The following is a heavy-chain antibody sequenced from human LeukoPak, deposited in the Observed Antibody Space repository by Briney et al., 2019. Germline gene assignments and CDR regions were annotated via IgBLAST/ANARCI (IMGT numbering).Heavy chain of an antibody. CDR2: INPNSGGT. Sequence: ASVKVSFKASGYTFTGYYMHWVRQAPGQGLEWMGWINPNSGGTNYAQKFQGRVTMTRDTSISTAYIELSRLRSDDTAVYYCARLIAAAGIFDYWGQGTLVTVSS. J-gene: IGHJ4*02. CDR1: GYTFTGYY. D-gene: IGHD6-13*01. V-gene: IGHV1-2*02. CDR3: ARLIAAAGIFDY.